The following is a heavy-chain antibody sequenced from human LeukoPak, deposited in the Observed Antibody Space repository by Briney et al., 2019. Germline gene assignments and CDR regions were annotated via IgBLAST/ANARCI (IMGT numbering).Heavy chain of an antibody. V-gene: IGHV3-21*01. CDR2: ISSSSSYI. D-gene: IGHD7-27*01. CDR1: GFTFSSYS. J-gene: IGHJ5*02. Sequence: PGGSLRLSCAASGFTFSSYSMNWVRQAPGKGLEWVSSISSSSSYIYYADSVKGRFTISRDNAKNSLYLQMNSLRAEDTAVYYCARDFWGSCWFDPWGQGTLVTVSS. CDR3: ARDFWGSCWFDP.